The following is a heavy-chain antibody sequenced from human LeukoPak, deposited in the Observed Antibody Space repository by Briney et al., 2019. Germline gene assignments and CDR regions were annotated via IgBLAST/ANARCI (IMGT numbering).Heavy chain of an antibody. D-gene: IGHD2-15*01. CDR3: ARRVQPSLRYCSGSSCYKESWFDP. Sequence: ASVKVSCKASGYTFIGYGVSWVRQAPGQGLEWMGWINPYNDDTHYAQNHQGRVTMTTDTSTNTAFMELRSLISDDTAVYYCARRVQPSLRYCSGSSCYKESWFDPWGQGTLVTVSS. CDR2: INPYNDDT. V-gene: IGHV1-18*01. J-gene: IGHJ5*02. CDR1: GYTFIGYG.